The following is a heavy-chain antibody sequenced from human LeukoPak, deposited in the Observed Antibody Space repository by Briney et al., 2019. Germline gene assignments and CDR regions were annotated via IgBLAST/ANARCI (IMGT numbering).Heavy chain of an antibody. CDR1: GFSLSIYS. J-gene: IGHJ4*02. Sequence: GGSVRFSCSGSGFSLSIYSMDWDRQAPGQGLKWISYIGSGGTAYYADSVLGRFTVSRVNAKNSVYLQMNSLTVDDTAVYYCARDPVEGGLDFWGQGVLVTVSS. V-gene: IGHV3-69-1*01. CDR3: ARDPVEGGLDF. CDR2: IGSGGTA. D-gene: IGHD3-3*01.